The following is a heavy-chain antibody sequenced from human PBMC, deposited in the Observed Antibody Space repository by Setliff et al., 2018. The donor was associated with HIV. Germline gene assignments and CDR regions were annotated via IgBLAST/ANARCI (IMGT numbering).Heavy chain of an antibody. J-gene: IGHJ3*02. Sequence: GASVKVSCKASGYTFTGYYMHWVRQAPGQGLEWMGWINPNSGGTNYAQKFQGRVAMTRDTSTSTVYMELSSLRSEDTAVYYCASAGAWQRNALDIWGQGTMVT. V-gene: IGHV1-2*02. D-gene: IGHD5-12*01. CDR3: ASAGAWQRNALDI. CDR1: GYTFTGYY. CDR2: INPNSGGT.